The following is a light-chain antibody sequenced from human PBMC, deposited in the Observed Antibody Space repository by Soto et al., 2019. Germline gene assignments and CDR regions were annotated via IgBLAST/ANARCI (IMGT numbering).Light chain of an antibody. J-gene: IGLJ3*02. Sequence: QSVLTQPPSVSGAPGQRVAISCSGSSSDIGAGSDVHWYQQLPGTAPRLLMYGNTNRPSGVPDRFSGSKSGTSASLAIAGLQAEDEADYYCQSYDSTLSVWVFGGGTKVTVL. V-gene: IGLV1-40*01. CDR1: SSDIGAGSD. CDR2: GNT. CDR3: QSYDSTLSVWV.